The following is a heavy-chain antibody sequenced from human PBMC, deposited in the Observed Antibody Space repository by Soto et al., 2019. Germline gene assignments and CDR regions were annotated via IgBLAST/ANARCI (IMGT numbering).Heavy chain of an antibody. CDR1: GFTFSSYA. Sequence: GGSLRLSCAASGFTFSSYAMHWVRQAPGKGLEWVAVISYDGSNKYYADSVKGRFTISRDNSKNTLYLQMNSLRAEDTAVYYCARGRDYYDSSGYPSPLDYWGQGTLVTVSS. CDR2: ISYDGSNK. CDR3: ARGRDYYDSSGYPSPLDY. V-gene: IGHV3-30-3*01. J-gene: IGHJ4*02. D-gene: IGHD3-22*01.